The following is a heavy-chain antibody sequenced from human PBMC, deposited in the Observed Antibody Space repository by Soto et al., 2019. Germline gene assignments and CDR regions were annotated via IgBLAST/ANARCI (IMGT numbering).Heavy chain of an antibody. CDR1: GFTFSSYA. D-gene: IGHD2-2*03. CDR3: AKHRGYCSSTSCFTHWFDP. CDR2: ISGSGGST. V-gene: IGHV3-23*01. J-gene: IGHJ5*02. Sequence: GGSLRLSCAASGFTFSSYAMSWVRRAPGKGLEWVSAISGSGGSTYYADSVKGRFTISRDNSKNTLYLQMNSLRAEDTAVYYCAKHRGYCSSTSCFTHWFDPWGQGTLVTVSS.